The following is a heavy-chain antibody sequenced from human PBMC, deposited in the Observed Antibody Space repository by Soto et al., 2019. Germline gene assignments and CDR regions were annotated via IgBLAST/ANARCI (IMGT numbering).Heavy chain of an antibody. J-gene: IGHJ3*02. CDR3: ARRYLGVVGAPIPRITFDI. CDR2: SNVDSGTT. Sequence: QVQLVQSGAEVKKPGASVKVSCTAPGYDFITHAMHWLRQAPGQGLEWMGRSNVDSGTTKYSQKFQGRVAIYRDATARTAYLELTRLRSEGTAVYYCARRYLGVVGAPIPRITFDIWGHGTMVTVSS. D-gene: IGHD5-12*01. CDR1: GYDFITHA. V-gene: IGHV1-3*01.